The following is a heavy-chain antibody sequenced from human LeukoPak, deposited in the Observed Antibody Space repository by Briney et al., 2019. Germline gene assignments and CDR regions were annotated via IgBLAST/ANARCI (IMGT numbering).Heavy chain of an antibody. CDR1: GFTSSSFA. Sequence: GGSLRLSCAASGFTSSSFAMSWVRQAPGKGLDWVSSISGGSENTYYADSVKGRFTISRDNSKNTLDLHLNSLTADDTAVYYCANMQLVKGVFEIWGQGTRVTVSS. D-gene: IGHD6-13*01. V-gene: IGHV3-23*01. J-gene: IGHJ3*02. CDR3: ANMQLVKGVFEI. CDR2: ISGGSENT.